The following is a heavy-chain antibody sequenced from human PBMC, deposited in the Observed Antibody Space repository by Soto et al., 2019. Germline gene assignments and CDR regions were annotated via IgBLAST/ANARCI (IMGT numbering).Heavy chain of an antibody. D-gene: IGHD3-10*01. J-gene: IGHJ5*02. Sequence: SLRLSCAASGFTFSSYAMSWVRQAPGKGLEWVAAIRGSGSSTYYADSVKGRFTISRDNSKNTPYLQMNSLRAEDTAVYYCARELLWFGESANWFDPWGQGTLVTVSS. V-gene: IGHV3-23*01. CDR2: IRGSGSST. CDR1: GFTFSSYA. CDR3: ARELLWFGESANWFDP.